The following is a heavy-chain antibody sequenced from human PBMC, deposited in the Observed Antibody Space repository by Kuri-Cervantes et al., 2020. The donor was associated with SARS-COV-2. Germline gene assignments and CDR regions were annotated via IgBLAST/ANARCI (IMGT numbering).Heavy chain of an antibody. CDR2: ISSSGSTI. V-gene: IGHV3-11*04. J-gene: IGHJ4*02. CDR3: ASPPEYDSSGSPFDY. D-gene: IGHD3-22*01. CDR1: GFTFSDYY. Sequence: GESLKISCAASGFTFSDYYMSWIRQAPGKGLEWVSYISSSGSTIYYADSVKGRFTISRDNAKNSLYLQMNSLRAEDTAVYYCASPPEYDSSGSPFDYWGQGTLVTVSS.